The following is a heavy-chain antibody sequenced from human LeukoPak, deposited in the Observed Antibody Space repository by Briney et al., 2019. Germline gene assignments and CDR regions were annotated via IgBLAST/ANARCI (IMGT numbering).Heavy chain of an antibody. D-gene: IGHD5-24*01. Sequence: GESLKISCKGFGYTFTSYWIGWVRQMPGKGLEWMGIIYPDDSDTRYSPSFQGHVTISADKSINTAYLQWSSLKTSDTAMYYCARHVTEGLEMPDSFDLWGQGTLVTVSS. CDR3: ARHVTEGLEMPDSFDL. CDR2: IYPDDSDT. J-gene: IGHJ4*02. V-gene: IGHV5-51*01. CDR1: GYTFTSYW.